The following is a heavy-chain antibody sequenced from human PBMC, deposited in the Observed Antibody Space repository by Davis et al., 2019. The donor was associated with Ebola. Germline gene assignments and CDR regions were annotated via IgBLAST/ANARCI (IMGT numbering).Heavy chain of an antibody. CDR2: IYHSGIT. Sequence: SETLSLTCTVSGYSINRGFTWGWIRQPPGKGLEWIGSIYHSGITNYSPSLKSRVTISADTSKNQFSLRLKSVTAADTAMYYCAREHTVLVTVDYYYGMDVWGKGTTVTVSS. J-gene: IGHJ6*04. CDR1: GYSINRGFT. V-gene: IGHV4-38-2*02. D-gene: IGHD2-21*02. CDR3: AREHTVLVTVDYYYGMDV.